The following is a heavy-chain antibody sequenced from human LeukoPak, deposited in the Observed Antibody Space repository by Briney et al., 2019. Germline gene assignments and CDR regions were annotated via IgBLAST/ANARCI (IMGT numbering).Heavy chain of an antibody. J-gene: IGHJ4*02. D-gene: IGHD5-24*01. V-gene: IGHV4-59*01. CDR2: IYHNGNS. Sequence: SGTLSLTCSVFGDSFNEYYWNWVRQPPGKGLQWIGYIYHNGNSNYNPSLKGRLTISVDTAKNQFSLKLTSVTAADTAVYYCARDGGLQSHFDYWGQGALVTVSS. CDR1: GDSFNEYY. CDR3: ARDGGLQSHFDY.